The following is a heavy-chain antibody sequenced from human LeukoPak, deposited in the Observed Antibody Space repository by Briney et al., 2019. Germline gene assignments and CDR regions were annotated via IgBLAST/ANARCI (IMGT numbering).Heavy chain of an antibody. V-gene: IGHV1-69*05. Sequence: ASVKVSCKASGGTFSSSSITWVRQAPGQGLEWMGGIMPLFNTANYAQQFQGRVTITTDESTSTAYMELSSLRFEDTAMYYCARVDRYHYYLDVWGKGTTVTVSS. CDR2: IMPLFNTA. J-gene: IGHJ6*03. CDR1: GGTFSSSS. CDR3: ARVDRYHYYLDV.